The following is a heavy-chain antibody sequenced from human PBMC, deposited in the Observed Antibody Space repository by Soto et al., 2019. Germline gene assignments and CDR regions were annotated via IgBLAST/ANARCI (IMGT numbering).Heavy chain of an antibody. V-gene: IGHV4-30-4*01. Sequence: SETLSLTCSVSGGSISHGDYYWSWIRQPPGKGMEWLGYISYSGTTYNNPSLQSRVSISADTSKNQFSLKLSSVTAADTAVYYCARSQLFSSSGYYYFDYWGQGTLVTVSS. D-gene: IGHD3-22*01. CDR2: ISYSGTT. J-gene: IGHJ4*02. CDR1: GGSISHGDYY. CDR3: ARSQLFSSSGYYYFDY.